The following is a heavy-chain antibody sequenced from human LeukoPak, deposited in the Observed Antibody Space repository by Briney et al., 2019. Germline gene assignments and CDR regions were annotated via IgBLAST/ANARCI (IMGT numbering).Heavy chain of an antibody. Sequence: SETLSLTCTVSGGSISSYYWSWIRQPPGKGLEWIGYIYYNGSTNYNPSLKSRVTISVDTSKNQFSLKLSSVTAAHTAVYYCARGPIIAAAGTGNWFDPWGQGTLVTVSS. CDR1: GGSISSYY. CDR2: IYYNGST. V-gene: IGHV4-59*01. J-gene: IGHJ5*02. CDR3: ARGPIIAAAGTGNWFDP. D-gene: IGHD6-13*01.